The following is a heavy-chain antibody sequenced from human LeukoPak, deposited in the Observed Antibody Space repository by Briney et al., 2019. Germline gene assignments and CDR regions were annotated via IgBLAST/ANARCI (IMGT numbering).Heavy chain of an antibody. Sequence: PSETLSLTCTVSGGSISSYYWSWIRQPPGKGLEWIGYIYYSGSTYYNPSLKSRVTISVDTSKNQFSLKLSSVTAADTAVYYCARDSGGNFPLDYWGQGTLVTVSS. CDR3: ARDSGGNFPLDY. V-gene: IGHV4-30-4*01. D-gene: IGHD4-23*01. CDR2: IYYSGST. CDR1: GGSISSYY. J-gene: IGHJ4*02.